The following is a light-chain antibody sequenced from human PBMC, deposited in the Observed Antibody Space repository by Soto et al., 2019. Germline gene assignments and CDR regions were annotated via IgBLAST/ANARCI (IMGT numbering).Light chain of an antibody. CDR3: SSYTSSSTLEVV. J-gene: IGLJ2*01. Sequence: QSALTQPASVSGSPGQSITISCTGTSSDVGGYNYVSWYQQHPGKAPKLMIYEVSNRPSGVSNRFPGSKSGNPASLTISGLQAEDEADYYCSSYTSSSTLEVVFGGGTKLTVL. CDR1: SSDVGGYNY. V-gene: IGLV2-14*01. CDR2: EVS.